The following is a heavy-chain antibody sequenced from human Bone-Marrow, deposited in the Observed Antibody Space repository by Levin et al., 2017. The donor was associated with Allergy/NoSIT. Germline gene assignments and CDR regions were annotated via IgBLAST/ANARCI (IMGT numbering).Heavy chain of an antibody. CDR3: AKNLGADEGDDILTGLFDY. CDR2: ISGSGGRT. V-gene: IGHV3-23*01. D-gene: IGHD3-9*01. Sequence: PGGSLRLSCGASGFTFYTFTMSWVRQGPGRGLEWLADISGSGGRTYYADSVKGRFSISRDNSKNIVYLQMNSLRGEDTAVYYCAKNLGADEGDDILTGLFDYWGQGTLVTVSS. J-gene: IGHJ4*02. CDR1: GFTFYTFT.